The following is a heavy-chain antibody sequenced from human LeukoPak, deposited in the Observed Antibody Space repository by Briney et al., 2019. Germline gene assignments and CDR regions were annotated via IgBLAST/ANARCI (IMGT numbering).Heavy chain of an antibody. J-gene: IGHJ3*02. CDR1: GGTFSSYA. CDR2: IIPIFGTA. CDR3: AREDTYYYDSSGYFCAFDI. D-gene: IGHD3-22*01. Sequence: SVKVSCKASGGTFSSYAISLVRQAPGQGLEWMGGIIPIFGTANYAQKFQGRVTITTDESTSTAYMELSSLRSEDTAVYYCAREDTYYYDSSGYFCAFDIWGQGTMVTVSS. V-gene: IGHV1-69*05.